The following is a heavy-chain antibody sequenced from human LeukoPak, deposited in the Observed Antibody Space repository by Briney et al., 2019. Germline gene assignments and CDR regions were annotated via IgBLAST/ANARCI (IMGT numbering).Heavy chain of an antibody. V-gene: IGHV3-43*01. D-gene: IGHD6-13*01. Sequence: GGSLRLSCAASGFTFDDYTMHWVRQAPGKGLEWVSLISWDGGSTYYADSVKGRFTISRENAKNSLYLQMNSLRAGDTAVYYCARASIAAAGEFDYWGQGTLVTVSS. CDR1: GFTFDDYT. CDR3: ARASIAAAGEFDY. CDR2: ISWDGGST. J-gene: IGHJ4*02.